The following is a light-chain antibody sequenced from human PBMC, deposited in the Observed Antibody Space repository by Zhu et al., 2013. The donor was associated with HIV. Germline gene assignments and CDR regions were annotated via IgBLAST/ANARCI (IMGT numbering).Light chain of an antibody. CDR2: GAS. CDR3: QQNDSSSLT. J-gene: IGKJ4*01. V-gene: IGKV3-20*01. CDR1: QSVSISY. Sequence: EIVLTQSPGTLSLSPGERATLSCRASQSVSISYLAWYQQKPGQAPRLLIYGASSRATGIPDRFSGSGFGTDFTLTISRLEPEDFAVYYCQQNDSSSLTFGGGTTVEI.